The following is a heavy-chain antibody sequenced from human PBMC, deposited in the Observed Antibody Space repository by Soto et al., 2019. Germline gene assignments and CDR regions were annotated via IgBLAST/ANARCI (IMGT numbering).Heavy chain of an antibody. Sequence: SLRLSCAASGFTFSSYGMHWVRQAPGKGLEWVAVIWYDGSNKYYADSVKGRFTISRDNSKNTLYLQMNSLRAEDTAAYYCAGMVRGVIPKLNWFDPWGQGTLVTVSS. CDR2: IWYDGSNK. CDR3: AGMVRGVIPKLNWFDP. J-gene: IGHJ5*02. V-gene: IGHV3-33*01. D-gene: IGHD3-10*01. CDR1: GFTFSSYG.